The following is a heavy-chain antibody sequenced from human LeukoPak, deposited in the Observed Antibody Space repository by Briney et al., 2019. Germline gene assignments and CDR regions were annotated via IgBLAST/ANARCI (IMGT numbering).Heavy chain of an antibody. CDR3: ARVPGVGYCSSTSCYAIDAFDI. J-gene: IGHJ3*02. CDR2: IYYSGNT. D-gene: IGHD2-2*01. V-gene: IGHV4-59*01. CDR1: GGSISNYY. Sequence: SETLSLTCTVSGGSISNYYWSWIRQPPGKGLEWIGYIYYSGNTNYNPSLKSRVTISVDTSKNQFSLKLSSVTAADTAVYYCARVPGVGYCSSTSCYAIDAFDIWGQGTMVTVSS.